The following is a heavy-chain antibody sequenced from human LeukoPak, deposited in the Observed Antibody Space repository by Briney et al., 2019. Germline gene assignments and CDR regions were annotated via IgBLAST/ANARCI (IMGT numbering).Heavy chain of an antibody. J-gene: IGHJ5*02. CDR3: AKGGYGATWFDP. CDR1: GFAFSSYA. CDR2: ISGSGGST. D-gene: IGHD5-12*01. Sequence: GGSLRLSCAASGFAFSSYAMSWVRQAPGRGLEWVSSISGSGGSTYYADSVKGRFTISRDNSKNTLYLQMNSLRAEDTAVYYCAKGGYGATWFDPWGQGTLVTVSS. V-gene: IGHV3-23*01.